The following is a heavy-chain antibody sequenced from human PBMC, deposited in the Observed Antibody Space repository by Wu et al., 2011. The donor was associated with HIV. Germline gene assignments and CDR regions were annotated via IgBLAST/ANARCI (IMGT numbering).Heavy chain of an antibody. V-gene: IGHV1-18*01. J-gene: IGHJ5*02. CDR1: GYTFTTYG. D-gene: IGHD4-17*01. CDR3: ATGGLVDGDYHVGP. CDR2: IGTYNGNT. Sequence: QVQLVQSGAEVKKPGASVKVSCKASGYTFTTYGISWVRQAPGQGLEWMGWIGTYNGNTNYAQKFQGRVIVTIDTSTSTAYMELRSLRSDDTAVYYCATGGLVDGDYHVGPWGQGTPVTVSS.